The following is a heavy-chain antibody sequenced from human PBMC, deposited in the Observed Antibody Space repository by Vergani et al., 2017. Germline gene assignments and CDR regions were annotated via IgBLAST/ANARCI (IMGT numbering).Heavy chain of an antibody. J-gene: IGHJ5*02. CDR2: INPNSGGT. CDR3: ARDHFGSGSYMAWFDP. V-gene: IGHV1-2*02. Sequence: QVQLVQSGAEVKKPGASVKVSCKASGYTFTGYYMHWVRQAPGQGLEWMGWINPNSGGTNYAQKFQGRVTMTRDTSIATVYMELTNLRSTDTATFYCARDHFGSGSYMAWFDPWGQGSPVIVSS. D-gene: IGHD1-26*01. CDR1: GYTFTGYY.